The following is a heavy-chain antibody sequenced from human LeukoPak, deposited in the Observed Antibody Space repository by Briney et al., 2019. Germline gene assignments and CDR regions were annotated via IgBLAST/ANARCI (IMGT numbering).Heavy chain of an antibody. V-gene: IGHV3-30*02. D-gene: IGHD1-26*01. CDR3: VKSWGSTRPYYNYMAV. CDR1: GFTFSSYG. J-gene: IGHJ6*03. CDR2: IRYDGSNK. Sequence: GGSLRLSCAASGFTFSSYGMHWVRQAPGKGLEWVAFIRYDGSNKYYADSVKGRFTIPRDNSKNTLFLQMNSLRAEDTAVYYCVKSWGSTRPYYNYMAVWGKGNSVTVSS.